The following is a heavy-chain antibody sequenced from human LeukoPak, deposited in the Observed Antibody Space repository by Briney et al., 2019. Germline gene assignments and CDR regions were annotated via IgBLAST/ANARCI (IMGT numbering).Heavy chain of an antibody. D-gene: IGHD3-22*01. J-gene: IGHJ4*02. CDR1: GFTFSSYS. CDR3: ARYDTSDYYFDY. V-gene: IGHV3-21*01. CDR2: ISSSSNYI. Sequence: GGSLRLSCAASGFTFSSYSMNWVRQAPGKGLDWVSSISSSSNYIYYADSVEGRFTISRDSAKNSLSLQMNSLRAEDTAVYYCARYDTSDYYFDYWGQGTLVTVSS.